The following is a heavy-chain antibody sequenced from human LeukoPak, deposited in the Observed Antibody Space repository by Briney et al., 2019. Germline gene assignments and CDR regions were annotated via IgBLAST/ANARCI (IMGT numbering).Heavy chain of an antibody. CDR3: ARSMRGMGVTTGDFDY. CDR1: GYTFTSYG. Sequence: ASVKVSCKASGYTFTSYGISWVRQAPGQGLEWMGWISAYNGNTNYAQKLQGRVTMTTDTSTSTAYMELRSLRSDDTAVYYCARSMRGMGVTTGDFDYWGQGTLVTVSS. V-gene: IGHV1-18*01. J-gene: IGHJ4*02. CDR2: ISAYNGNT. D-gene: IGHD1-26*01.